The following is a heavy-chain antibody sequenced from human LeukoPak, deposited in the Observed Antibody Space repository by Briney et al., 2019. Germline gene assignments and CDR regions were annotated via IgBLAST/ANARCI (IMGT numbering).Heavy chain of an antibody. D-gene: IGHD4/OR15-4a*01. CDR1: RDSISGYS. Sequence: PSETLSLTCTVSRDSISGYSWSWIRQSPGGGLEWIGYIYYSGDTAYNPSLRRRFTIPVDTPKNQFSLQLRSMTTAETAVYFCVRGPYGASISKWFDPWGQGTQVIVSP. CDR2: IYYSGDT. CDR3: VRGPYGASISKWFDP. J-gene: IGHJ5*02. V-gene: IGHV4-59*01.